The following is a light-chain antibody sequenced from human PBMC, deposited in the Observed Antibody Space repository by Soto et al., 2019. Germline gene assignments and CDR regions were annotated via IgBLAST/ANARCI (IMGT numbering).Light chain of an antibody. J-gene: IGLJ2*01. CDR3: SSSTTTSTRI. Sequence: QSALTQPASVSGSPGQSITVSCTGTSSDIGSTKYVSWYQQHPGKAPKLIIYDVSDRPSGVSNRFSGSKSGNSASLTISGLRAEDEADYYCSSSTTTSTRIFGGGTKLTVL. V-gene: IGLV2-14*03. CDR1: SSDIGSTKY. CDR2: DVS.